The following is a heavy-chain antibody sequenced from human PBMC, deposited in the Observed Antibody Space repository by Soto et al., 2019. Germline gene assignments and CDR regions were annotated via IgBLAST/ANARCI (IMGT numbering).Heavy chain of an antibody. CDR1: GYTFTSYY. D-gene: IGHD2-15*01. CDR2: INPSGGST. Sequence: ASVKVSCKASGYTFTSYYMHWVRQAPGQGLEWMGIINPSGGSTSYAQKFQGRVTMTRDTSTSTVYMELSSLRSEDTAVYYCARDLGIVVVVAASDYGMDVWGQGTTVTVSS. CDR3: ARDLGIVVVVAASDYGMDV. J-gene: IGHJ6*02. V-gene: IGHV1-46*01.